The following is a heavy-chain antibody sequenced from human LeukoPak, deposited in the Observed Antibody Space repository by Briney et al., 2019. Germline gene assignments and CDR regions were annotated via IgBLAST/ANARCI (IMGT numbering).Heavy chain of an antibody. D-gene: IGHD2-15*01. V-gene: IGHV1-18*01. Sequence: GASVKVSCKASGYTFTSYGVTWVRQAPGQGLEWMGWINTYSGNTNYAQKLQGRVTMTTDTSTSTAYMELRSLRSDDTAVYYCARDLPYCSGGSCYGGFDPWGQGTLVTVSS. CDR2: INTYSGNT. CDR1: GYTFTSYG. J-gene: IGHJ5*02. CDR3: ARDLPYCSGGSCYGGFDP.